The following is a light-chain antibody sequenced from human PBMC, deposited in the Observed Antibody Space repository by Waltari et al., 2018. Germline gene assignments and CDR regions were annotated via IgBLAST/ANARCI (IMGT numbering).Light chain of an antibody. J-gene: IGKJ2*02. Sequence: DIVMTQSPLSLPVTPGEPASIYCRPSQSLLHSNGYNYLDWYLQKPGHSPQLLIYLGSNRASGVPDRFSGSGSGTDFTLKISRVEAEDVGVYYCMQALQTGTFGQGTKLEIK. V-gene: IGKV2-28*01. CDR2: LGS. CDR1: QSLLHSNGYNY. CDR3: MQALQTGT.